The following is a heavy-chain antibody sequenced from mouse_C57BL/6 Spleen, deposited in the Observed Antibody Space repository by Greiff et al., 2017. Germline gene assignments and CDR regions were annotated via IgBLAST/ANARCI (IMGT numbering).Heavy chain of an antibody. J-gene: IGHJ1*03. V-gene: IGHV1-69*01. CDR1: GYTFTSYW. D-gene: IGHD2-14*01. CDR2: IDPSDSYT. CDR3: ARGGTGPHWYFDV. Sequence: QVQLQQPGAELVMPGASVKLSCKASGYTFTSYWMHWVKQRPGQGLEWIGEIDPSDSYTNYNQKFKGKSTLTVDKSSSTAYMQLSSLTSEDSAVYDCARGGTGPHWYFDVWGTGTTVTVSS.